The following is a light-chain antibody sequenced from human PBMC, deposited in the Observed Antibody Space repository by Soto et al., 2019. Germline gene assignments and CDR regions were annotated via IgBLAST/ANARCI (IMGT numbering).Light chain of an antibody. CDR2: DVT. V-gene: IGLV2-8*01. Sequence: QSALTQPPSASGSPGQSVTISCSGITNDVGGYNYVSWFQQHPGKAPKLIIYDVTKRPSGVPDRFSGSRSGNTASLTVSGLQAEDEADYYCSSFVGTNYCVVFGGGTKLTVL. J-gene: IGLJ2*01. CDR1: TNDVGGYNY. CDR3: SSFVGTNYCVV.